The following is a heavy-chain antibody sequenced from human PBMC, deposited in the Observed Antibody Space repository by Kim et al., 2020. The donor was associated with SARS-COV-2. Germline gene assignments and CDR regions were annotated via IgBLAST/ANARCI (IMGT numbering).Heavy chain of an antibody. J-gene: IGHJ6*02. D-gene: IGHD3-10*01. CDR3: VKSVGEYYYYYGLDV. V-gene: IGHV3-23*01. Sequence: GGSLRLSCAASGFVFMNYAMTWVRQAPGKGLEWVSGISGSGGSSYYADSVEGRFTISRDNSKDTVYLQMNSLRADDTAVYYCVKSVGEYYYYYGLDVWGQGTTVTVSS. CDR2: ISGSGGSS. CDR1: GFVFMNYA.